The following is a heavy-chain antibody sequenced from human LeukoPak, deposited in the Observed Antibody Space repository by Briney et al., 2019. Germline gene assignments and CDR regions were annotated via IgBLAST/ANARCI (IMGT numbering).Heavy chain of an antibody. Sequence: PPETLSLTCALSGGSFSNYYWNWIRQTPGKGLEWLGEINDRGRANYNPSLMGRVTVSVDTSKNQFSLMLTSVTAPDTAIYYCARRWNYGRNYYIDVWGKGATVSVSS. CDR1: GGSFSNYY. V-gene: IGHV4-34*01. J-gene: IGHJ6*03. CDR2: INDRGRA. CDR3: ARRWNYGRNYYIDV. D-gene: IGHD1-7*01.